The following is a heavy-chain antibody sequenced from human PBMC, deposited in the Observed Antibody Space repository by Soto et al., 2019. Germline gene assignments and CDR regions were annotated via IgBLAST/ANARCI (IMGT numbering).Heavy chain of an antibody. CDR3: ARGWGYDSTDYYDAY. Sequence: QVQLVQSGAEVRKPGSSVRVSCKASGGSFNRPTISWVRQAPGQGPEWMGGIIPIFGTATHAQKFQGGVTIIADESTSTVYMELSSLRSDDTSIYYCARGWGYDSTDYYDAYWGQGTLVIVSS. V-gene: IGHV1-69*01. J-gene: IGHJ4*02. D-gene: IGHD3-22*01. CDR2: IIPIFGTA. CDR1: GGSFNRPT.